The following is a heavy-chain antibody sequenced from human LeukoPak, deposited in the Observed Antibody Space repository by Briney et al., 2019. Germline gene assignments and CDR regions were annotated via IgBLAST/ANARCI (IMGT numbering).Heavy chain of an antibody. CDR3: ARGGWFKGSSSVRGNFDY. V-gene: IGHV1-2*02. J-gene: IGHJ4*02. CDR2: INPNSGGT. Sequence: GASVKVSCKASGYTFTGYYMHWVRQAPAQGLEWMGWINPNSGGTNYAQKFQGRVTMTRDTSISTAYMELSRLRSDDTAVYYCARGGWFKGSSSVRGNFDYWGQGTLVTVSS. D-gene: IGHD6-6*01. CDR1: GYTFTGYY.